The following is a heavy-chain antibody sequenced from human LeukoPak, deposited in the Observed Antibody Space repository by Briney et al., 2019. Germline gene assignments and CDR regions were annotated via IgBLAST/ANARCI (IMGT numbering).Heavy chain of an antibody. J-gene: IGHJ4*02. CDR3: AKRDYGDRYFDY. D-gene: IGHD4-17*01. V-gene: IGHV3-33*06. CDR1: GFTFSSYG. Sequence: GGSLRLSCAASGFTFSSYGMHWVRQAPGKGREWVAVIWYDGSNKYHADSVKGRFTISRDNSKNTLYLQMNSLRAEDTAVYYCAKRDYGDRYFDYWGQGTPVTVPS. CDR2: IWYDGSNK.